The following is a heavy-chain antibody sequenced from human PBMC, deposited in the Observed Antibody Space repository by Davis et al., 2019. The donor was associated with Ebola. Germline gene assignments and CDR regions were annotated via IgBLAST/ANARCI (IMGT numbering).Heavy chain of an antibody. CDR2: IIPILGIAA. D-gene: IGHD3-22*01. V-gene: IGHV1-69*08. CDR1: GGTFSSYT. Sequence: SVKVSCKASGGTFSSYTINWVRQAPGQGLEWMGRIIPILGIAADYAQKFQGRVTITADKSTNTAYMELSSLRSEDTAVYYCARDYYDSSGYTHWGQGTLVTVSS. CDR3: ARDYYDSSGYTH. J-gene: IGHJ4*02.